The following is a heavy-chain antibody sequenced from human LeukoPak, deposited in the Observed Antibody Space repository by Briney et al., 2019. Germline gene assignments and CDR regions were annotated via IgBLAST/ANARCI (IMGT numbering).Heavy chain of an antibody. CDR3: ARFGWWYYYYYGMDV. J-gene: IGHJ6*02. Sequence: SETLSLTCAVYGGSFSGYYWSWIRQPPGKGLEWIGEINHSGSTNYNPTLKSRVTISVDTSKNQFSLKLSSVTAADTAVYYCARFGWWYYYYYGMDVWGQGTTVTVSS. V-gene: IGHV4-34*01. CDR2: INHSGST. D-gene: IGHD2-15*01. CDR1: GGSFSGYY.